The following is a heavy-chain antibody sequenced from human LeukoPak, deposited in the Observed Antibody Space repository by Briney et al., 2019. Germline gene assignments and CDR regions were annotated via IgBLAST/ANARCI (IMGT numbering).Heavy chain of an antibody. CDR3: ACGTYSYFDY. Sequence: PSETLSLTCTVSGGSISTYYWHWIRQPPGKGLEWIGYIHYGGSTNYNPSLKSRVTISVDTSKNQFSLNLNSVTAADTALYYCACGTYSYFDYWGQGTLVTV. CDR2: IHYGGST. J-gene: IGHJ4*02. V-gene: IGHV4-59*01. D-gene: IGHD1-26*01. CDR1: GGSISTYY.